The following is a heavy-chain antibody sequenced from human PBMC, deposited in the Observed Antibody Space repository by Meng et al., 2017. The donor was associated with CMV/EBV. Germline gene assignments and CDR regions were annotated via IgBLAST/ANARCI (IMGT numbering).Heavy chain of an antibody. CDR2: IYYSGST. CDR3: ARLGSSSSWVLGWFDP. Sequence: GYSISSSSWWGWIRQPPGKGLEWIGYIYYSGSTYYNPSLKSRVTMSVDTSKNQFSLKLSSVTAVDTAVYYCARLGSSSSWVLGWFDPWGQGTLVTVSS. CDR1: GYSISSSSW. V-gene: IGHV4-28*01. J-gene: IGHJ5*02. D-gene: IGHD6-6*01.